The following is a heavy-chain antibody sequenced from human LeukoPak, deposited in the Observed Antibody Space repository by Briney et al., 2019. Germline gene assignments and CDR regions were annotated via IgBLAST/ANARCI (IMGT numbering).Heavy chain of an antibody. CDR1: GGSFRGYY. CDR2: INHSGST. J-gene: IGHJ3*02. CDR3: ARPRGGQTGTSDDAFDI. D-gene: IGHD1-1*01. V-gene: IGHV4-34*01. Sequence: SETLSLTCAVYGGSFRGYYWSWIRQPPGKGLEEIGEINHSGSTNYNPSLKSRVTISVDTSKNQFSLKLSSVTAADTAVYYCARPRGGQTGTSDDAFDIWGQGTMVTVSS.